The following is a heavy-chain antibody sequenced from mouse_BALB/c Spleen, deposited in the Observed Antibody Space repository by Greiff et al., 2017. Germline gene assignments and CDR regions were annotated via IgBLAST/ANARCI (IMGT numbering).Heavy chain of an antibody. Sequence: EVQLQQSGPELVKPGASVKISCKASGYTFTDYNMHWVKQSHGKSLEWIGYIYPYNGGTGYNQKFKSKATLTVDNSSSTAYMELRSLTSEDSAVYYCARRLLWYFDVWGAGTTVTVSS. J-gene: IGHJ1*01. V-gene: IGHV1S29*02. CDR1: GYTFTDYN. D-gene: IGHD6-1*01. CDR2: IYPYNGGT. CDR3: ARRLLWYFDV.